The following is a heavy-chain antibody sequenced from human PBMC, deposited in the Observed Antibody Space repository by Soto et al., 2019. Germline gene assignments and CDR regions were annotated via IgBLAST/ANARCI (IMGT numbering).Heavy chain of an antibody. CDR3: ASGIQLWLRRINNGYSG. J-gene: IGHJ4*02. D-gene: IGHD5-18*01. CDR2: IIPMFGTA. Sequence: QVQLVQSGAEVKKPESSVKVSCKAPGGTFSTYAISWVRQAPGQGLEWMGGIIPMFGTANYAQRFQDRVRITEDESTNTVYMELSSLRSEDTAVYFCASGIQLWLRRINNGYSGWGQGTLVTVSS. V-gene: IGHV1-69*12. CDR1: GGTFSTYA.